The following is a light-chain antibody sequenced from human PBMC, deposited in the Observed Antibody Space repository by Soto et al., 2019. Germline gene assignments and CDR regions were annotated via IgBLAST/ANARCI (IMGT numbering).Light chain of an antibody. J-gene: IGKJ1*01. CDR1: RSISTW. CDR3: QQYHFFWT. V-gene: IGKV1-5*01. CDR2: HAS. Sequence: DIQMTQSPSTLSASVGDRVTVTCRASRSISTWLAWYQQKPGNAPKLLLHHASILESGVPSRFSGSGSGTEFTLNISNLKPDDFATYYCQQYHFFWTFGQGTKVEIK.